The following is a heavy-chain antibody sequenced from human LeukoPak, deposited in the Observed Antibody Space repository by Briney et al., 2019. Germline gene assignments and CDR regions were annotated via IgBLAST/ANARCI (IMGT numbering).Heavy chain of an antibody. CDR2: ISAYNGNT. D-gene: IGHD6-6*01. CDR3: ARTNWVAARTYYFDY. J-gene: IGHJ4*02. V-gene: IGHV1-18*01. Sequence: GASVKVSCKASGYTFTSYGISWVRQAPGQGLEWMGWISAYNGNTNYAQKLQGRVTMTTDTSTSTAYMELRSLRSDDTAVYYCARTNWVAARTYYFDYWGQGTLVTVSS. CDR1: GYTFTSYG.